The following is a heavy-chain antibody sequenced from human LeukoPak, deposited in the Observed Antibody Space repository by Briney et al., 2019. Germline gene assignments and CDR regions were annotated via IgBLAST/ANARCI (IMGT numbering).Heavy chain of an antibody. CDR3: ARDGVYVAAMVFRYFFYYMDV. J-gene: IGHJ6*03. CDR2: ISAYNGNT. V-gene: IGHV1-18*01. CDR1: GYTFTNYG. Sequence: ASVKVSCKASGYTFTNYGITWVRQAPGQGLEWLGWISAYNGNTNYAHQLQGRVTMTTNTSTNTAYMELRSLRSDDTAVYYCARDGVYVAAMVFRYFFYYMDVWGKGTTVTVSS. D-gene: IGHD5-18*01.